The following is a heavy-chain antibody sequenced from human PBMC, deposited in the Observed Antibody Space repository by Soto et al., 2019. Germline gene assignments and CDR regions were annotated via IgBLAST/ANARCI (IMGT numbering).Heavy chain of an antibody. CDR3: ARARPTVKGYFDY. CDR2: IYHSGST. CDR1: GGSISSGGYS. Sequence: QLQLQESGSGLVKPSQTLSLTCAVSGGSISSGGYSWSWIRQPPGKGLEWIGYIYHSGSTYYNPSLKSRVTISVDRSKNQFSLKLSSVTAADTVVYYCARARPTVKGYFDYWGQGTLVTVSS. V-gene: IGHV4-30-2*01. J-gene: IGHJ4*02.